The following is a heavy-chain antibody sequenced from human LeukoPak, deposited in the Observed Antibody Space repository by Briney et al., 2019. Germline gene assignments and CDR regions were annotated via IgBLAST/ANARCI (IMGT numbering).Heavy chain of an antibody. CDR3: ARDSGYCSGSSYDRYFDL. D-gene: IGHD2-15*01. V-gene: IGHV1-2*02. J-gene: IGHJ2*01. CDR1: GYTFSSYY. Sequence: ASVKLSCTASGYTFSSYYMSWVRQAPGQGLEWMGWINPNTGGTDYAQKFQGRVTMTRDTSISTAYMNLSGLSSDDTAVYYCARDSGYCSGSSYDRYFDLWGRGTLVTVSS. CDR2: INPNTGGT.